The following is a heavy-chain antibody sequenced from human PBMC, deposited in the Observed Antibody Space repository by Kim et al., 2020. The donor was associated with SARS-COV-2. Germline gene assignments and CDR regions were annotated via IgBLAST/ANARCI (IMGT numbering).Heavy chain of an antibody. CDR1: GGSISSGSYY. D-gene: IGHD3-10*01. J-gene: IGHJ6*02. Sequence: SETLSLTCTVSGGSISSGSYYWSWIRQPAGKGLEWIGRIYTSGSTNYNPSLKSRVTISVDTSKNQFSLKLSSVTAADTAVYYCARGRLLWFGELFYVTRGMDVWGQGTTVTVSS. CDR2: IYTSGST. CDR3: ARGRLLWFGELFYVTRGMDV. V-gene: IGHV4-61*02.